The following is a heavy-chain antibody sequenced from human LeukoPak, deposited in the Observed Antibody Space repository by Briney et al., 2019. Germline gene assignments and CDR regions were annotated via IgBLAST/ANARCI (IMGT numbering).Heavy chain of an antibody. J-gene: IGHJ4*02. CDR2: IYYSGST. CDR3: ARETMYPSGSYYFDY. CDR1: GGSVSSGSYY. Sequence: PSETLSLTCTVSGGSVSSGSYYWSWIRQPPGKGLEWIGYIYYSGSTNHNPSLKSRVTISVDTSKNQFSLKLSSVAAADTAVYYCARETMYPSGSYYFDYWGQGTLVTVSS. D-gene: IGHD3-10*02. V-gene: IGHV4-61*01.